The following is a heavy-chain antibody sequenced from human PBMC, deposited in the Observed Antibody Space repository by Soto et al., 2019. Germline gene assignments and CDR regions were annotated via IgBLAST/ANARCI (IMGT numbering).Heavy chain of an antibody. D-gene: IGHD3-10*01. V-gene: IGHV3-23*01. J-gene: IGHJ3*01. CDR1: GFTFSFIA. Sequence: EVQLLESGGGLVQPGGSLRFSGAASGFTFSFIAMSWARQAPGKGLGWVSTISGSGTTTYYADSVKGRFTISRDKSKNTLYLQMNSLRAEDTAVYYCAKDYSGSGTYLMRAFHFWGQGTMVTVSS. CDR3: AKDYSGSGTYLMRAFHF. CDR2: ISGSGTTT.